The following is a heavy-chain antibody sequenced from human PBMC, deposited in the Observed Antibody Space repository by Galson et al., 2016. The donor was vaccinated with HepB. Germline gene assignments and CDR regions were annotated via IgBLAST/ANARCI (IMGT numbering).Heavy chain of an antibody. J-gene: IGHJ4*02. CDR2: ISGDGGST. CDR3: FRVPRYYADYSSGVGDC. Sequence: SLRLSSAASGFTFGRYAMSWVRQAPGKGLEWVSAISGDGGSTYYAGSVQGRFTSSRDRSTNTMYLQMDSLRVEDTALYFCFRVPRYYADYSSGVGDCWGQGTLLTVSS. V-gene: IGHV3-23*01. D-gene: IGHD4-17*01. CDR1: GFTFGRYA.